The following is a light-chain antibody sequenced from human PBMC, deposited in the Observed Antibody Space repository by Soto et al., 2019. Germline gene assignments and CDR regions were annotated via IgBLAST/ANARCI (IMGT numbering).Light chain of an antibody. V-gene: IGKV3-15*01. Sequence: EIVMTQSPATLAVLPGERATLSCRASQTVSSNLAWYQQKPGQAPRLLIYGASTRAIDIPARFSGSGSETEFTLTISSLQSEDFAVYYCQHYSNWQTWTFGQGTKVDIK. J-gene: IGKJ1*01. CDR3: QHYSNWQTWT. CDR2: GAS. CDR1: QTVSSN.